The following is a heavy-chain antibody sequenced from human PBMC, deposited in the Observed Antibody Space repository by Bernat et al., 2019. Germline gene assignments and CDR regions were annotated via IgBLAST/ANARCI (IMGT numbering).Heavy chain of an antibody. J-gene: IGHJ4*02. CDR3: TRGWQPHLGY. V-gene: IGHV3-48*03. D-gene: IGHD5-24*01. Sequence: EVQLVESGGGLVQPGGSLRLSCTASGFTFSSHEMNWVRQAPGKGLEWVSHISGSSNVIYYADSVKGRFTISRDNAKNSLYLQMDSLRAEDTATYYCTRGWQPHLGYWGQGTLVTVSS. CDR2: ISGSSNVI. CDR1: GFTFSSHE.